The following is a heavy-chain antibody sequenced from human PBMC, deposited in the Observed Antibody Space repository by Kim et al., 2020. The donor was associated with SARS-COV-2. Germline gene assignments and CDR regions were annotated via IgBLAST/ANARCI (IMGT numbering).Heavy chain of an antibody. J-gene: IGHJ5*02. CDR1: GGSISSYY. CDR3: ARLRLTIFGVVITDNWFDP. D-gene: IGHD3-3*01. V-gene: IGHV4-59*01. Sequence: SETLSLTCTVSGGSISSYYWSWIRQPPGKGLEWIGYIYYSGSTNYNPSLKSRVTISVDTSKNQFSLKLSSVTAADTAVYYCARLRLTIFGVVITDNWFDPWGQGTLVTVSS. CDR2: IYYSGST.